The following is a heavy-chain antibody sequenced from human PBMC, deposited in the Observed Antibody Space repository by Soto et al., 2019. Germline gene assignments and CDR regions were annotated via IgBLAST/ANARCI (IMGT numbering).Heavy chain of an antibody. V-gene: IGHV3-48*02. D-gene: IGHD3-3*01. CDR2: ISSSSGAI. CDR3: AREDPWSANADDMDV. CDR1: GFTFRSYS. J-gene: IGHJ6*02. Sequence: GGFLRLSCVASGFTFRSYSWNWVRQAPGKGLEWISYISSSSGAIYYADSVKGRFTISRDNAENSLYLQMNSLRDDDTAVYYCAREDPWSANADDMDVWGQGTTVTVSS.